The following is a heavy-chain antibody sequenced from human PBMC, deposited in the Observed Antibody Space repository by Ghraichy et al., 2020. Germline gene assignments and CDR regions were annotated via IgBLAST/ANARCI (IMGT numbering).Heavy chain of an antibody. CDR3: ARGLRFLEWLDQYMDV. CDR2: ISSDGTNK. J-gene: IGHJ6*03. Sequence: ALRLSCAASGFTFSSYVMHWVRQAPGKGLDWVAVISSDGTNKYYADSVRGRFTISRDSSKNTLYVQMNSLRTEDTAVYYCARGLRFLEWLDQYMDVWGKGTTVTVSS. D-gene: IGHD3-3*01. V-gene: IGHV3-30*04. CDR1: GFTFSSYV.